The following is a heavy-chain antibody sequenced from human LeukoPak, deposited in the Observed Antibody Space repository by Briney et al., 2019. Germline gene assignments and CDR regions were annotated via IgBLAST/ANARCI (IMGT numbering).Heavy chain of an antibody. J-gene: IGHJ3*02. V-gene: IGHV4-59*01. CDR3: ARGTLITIFGVVFYGAFDI. CDR2: IYYSGST. D-gene: IGHD3-3*01. CDR1: GGSISSYY. Sequence: SETLSLTCTVSGGSISSYYWSWIRQPPGKGLKWIGYIYYSGSTNYNPSLKSRVTISVDTSRNQFSLKLSSVTAADTAVYYCARGTLITIFGVVFYGAFDIWGQGTMVTVSS.